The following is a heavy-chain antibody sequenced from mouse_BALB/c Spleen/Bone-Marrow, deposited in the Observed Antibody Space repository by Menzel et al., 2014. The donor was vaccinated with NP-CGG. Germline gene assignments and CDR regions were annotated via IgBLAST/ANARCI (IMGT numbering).Heavy chain of an antibody. V-gene: IGHV14-3*02. CDR1: GFNIKDTY. CDR3: ARYDYRYSWFAY. J-gene: IGHJ3*01. CDR2: IDPANGNT. Sequence: CGAELVKPGASVKLSCTASGFNIKDTYMHWVKQRPEQGLEWIGRIDPANGNTKYDPKFQGKATITTDTSSNTAYLQLRSLTSEDTAVYYCARYDYRYSWFAYWGQGTLVTVSA. D-gene: IGHD2-14*01.